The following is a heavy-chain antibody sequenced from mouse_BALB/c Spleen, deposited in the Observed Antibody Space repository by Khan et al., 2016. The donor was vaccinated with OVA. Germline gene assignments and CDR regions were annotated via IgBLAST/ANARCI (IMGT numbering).Heavy chain of an antibody. V-gene: IGHV3-2*02. CDR1: GYSITSEYA. CDR3: ARKDYYDYDPFPY. Sequence: VQLKESGPGLVKPSQSLSLTCTVTGYSITSEYAWNWIRQFPGNKLEWMGYINYSGNTRFNPSLKSRTSITRDTSKNQFFLQLNSVTTEDTDTYYCARKDYYDYDPFPYWGQGTLVTVSA. D-gene: IGHD2-4*01. J-gene: IGHJ3*01. CDR2: INYSGNT.